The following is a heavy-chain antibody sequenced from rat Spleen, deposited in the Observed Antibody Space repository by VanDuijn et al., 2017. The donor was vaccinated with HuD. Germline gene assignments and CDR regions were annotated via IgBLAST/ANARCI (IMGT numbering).Heavy chain of an antibody. Sequence: EVQLVESGGGLVQPGRSLKLSCAASGFTLSDYYMAWVRQVPTKGLEWVATINYDGSSTYYRDSVKGRFTISRDNAKSTLYLQMDGLRSEDTATYYCARESLGVTHWGQGVMVTVSS. D-gene: IGHD1-9*01. CDR2: INYDGSST. CDR1: GFTLSDYY. J-gene: IGHJ2*01. V-gene: IGHV5-29*01. CDR3: ARESLGVTH.